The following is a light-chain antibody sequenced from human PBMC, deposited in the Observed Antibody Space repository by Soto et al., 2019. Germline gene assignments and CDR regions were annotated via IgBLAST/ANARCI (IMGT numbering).Light chain of an antibody. V-gene: IGKV3-11*01. CDR2: DAS. CDR1: QSVSTY. CDR3: HQRSNWPLT. Sequence: EIVLTQFPAILSLSPGERATLSCRASQSVSTYLAWYQQKPGQAPRLLIYDASTRATGIPARFSGSGSGTDFTLTISSLEPEDFAVYYCHQRSNWPLTFGGGTKVEIK. J-gene: IGKJ4*01.